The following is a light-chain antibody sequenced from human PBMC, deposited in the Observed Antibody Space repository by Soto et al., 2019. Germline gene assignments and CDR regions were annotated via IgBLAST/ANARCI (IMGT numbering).Light chain of an antibody. CDR1: QIVSSSY. CDR2: GAS. CDR3: QQDCNLPPT. V-gene: IGKV3D-7*01. J-gene: IGKJ1*01. Sequence: SQIVSSSYLTWYQQKPGQAPSLLIYGASTRATRIPARFSGSGSGTDFTLTISSLLPEDFAVYYCQQDCNLPPTFGQGTKVDIK.